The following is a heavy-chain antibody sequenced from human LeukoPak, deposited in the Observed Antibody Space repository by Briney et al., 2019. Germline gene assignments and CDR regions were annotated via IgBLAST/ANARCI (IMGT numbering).Heavy chain of an antibody. V-gene: IGHV1-69*13. D-gene: IGHD5-12*01. CDR2: IIPIFGTA. Sequence: ASVKVSCKASGGTFSSYAISWVRQAPGQGLEWMGGIIPIFGTANYAQKFQGRVTITADESTSTAYMELSSLRSEDTAVYYCARHLVAHTGGWFDPWGQGTLVTVSS. J-gene: IGHJ5*02. CDR1: GGTFSSYA. CDR3: ARHLVAHTGGWFDP.